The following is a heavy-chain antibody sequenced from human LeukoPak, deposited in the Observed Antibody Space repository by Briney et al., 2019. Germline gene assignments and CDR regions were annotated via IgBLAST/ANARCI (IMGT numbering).Heavy chain of an antibody. Sequence: RAGGSLRLSCAASGFTFSSYAMSWVRQAPGKGLEWVSAISGSGGSTYYADSVKGRITTSRDNSKNTLYLQMNSLRAEDTAVYYCAKVDRGDAFDIWGQGTMVTVSS. CDR1: GFTFSSYA. J-gene: IGHJ3*02. V-gene: IGHV3-23*01. CDR3: AKVDRGDAFDI. CDR2: ISGSGGST. D-gene: IGHD3/OR15-3a*01.